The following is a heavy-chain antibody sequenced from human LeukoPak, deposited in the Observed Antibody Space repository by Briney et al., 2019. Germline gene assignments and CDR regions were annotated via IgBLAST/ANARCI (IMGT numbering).Heavy chain of an antibody. CDR2: INPSSGST. CDR3: ARASSGDLVDY. D-gene: IGHD1-26*01. Sequence: ASVKVSCKASGYTFTGYYIHWVRHAHGQGLEWMGWINPSSGSTNYAQKFQGRVTMTRDTSISTAYMDLNRLTSDDTAIYYCARASSGDLVDYWGQGSLVTVSS. V-gene: IGHV1-2*02. CDR1: GYTFTGYY. J-gene: IGHJ4*02.